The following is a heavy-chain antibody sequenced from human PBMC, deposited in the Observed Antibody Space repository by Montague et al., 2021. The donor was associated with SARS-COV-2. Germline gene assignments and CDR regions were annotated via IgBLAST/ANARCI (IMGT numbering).Heavy chain of an antibody. J-gene: IGHJ5*02. Sequence: SETLSPTCSVSGGSISSYYWSWIRQSPGKGLEWIGYIFHSGITDYNPSLKSRVTISVGMSKNQFSLQLNSVTAADSAVYYCARTEYNWNDWFDPWGQGTLVTVSS. V-gene: IGHV4-59*13. CDR2: IFHSGIT. CDR3: ARTEYNWNDWFDP. CDR1: GGSISSYY. D-gene: IGHD1-20*01.